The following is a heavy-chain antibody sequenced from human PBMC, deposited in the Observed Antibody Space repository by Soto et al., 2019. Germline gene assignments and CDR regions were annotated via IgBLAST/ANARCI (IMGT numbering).Heavy chain of an antibody. CDR1: GYTFTRYT. CDR2: INPDNGNT. J-gene: IGHJ5*02. D-gene: IGHD2-15*01. Sequence: ASVKVSCKGSGYTFTRYTMNWVRQAPGQRLGWMGWINPDNGNTKSSQKFQDRVIITRDTSASTAYMDLSSLRSEDTAVYYCARGIATGQLDPWGQGTLVTVSS. CDR3: ARGIATGQLDP. V-gene: IGHV1-3*01.